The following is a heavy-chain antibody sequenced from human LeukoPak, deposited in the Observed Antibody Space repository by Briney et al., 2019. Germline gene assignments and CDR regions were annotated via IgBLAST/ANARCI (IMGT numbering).Heavy chain of an antibody. CDR3: AKDRGYYYDSSAYGSYFDY. Sequence: GESLRLSCEASGFTFDDYTMHWVRQSPGKGLEWVSLISWDGGTTYYADSVRGRFTISRDNSKNSLYLQMNSLRTEDTALYYCAKDRGYYYDSSAYGSYFDYWGQGTLVTVSS. D-gene: IGHD3-22*01. V-gene: IGHV3-43*01. J-gene: IGHJ4*02. CDR1: GFTFDDYT. CDR2: ISWDGGTT.